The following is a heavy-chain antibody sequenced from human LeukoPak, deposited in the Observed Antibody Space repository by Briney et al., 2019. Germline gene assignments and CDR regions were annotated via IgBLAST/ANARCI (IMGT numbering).Heavy chain of an antibody. D-gene: IGHD3-22*01. V-gene: IGHV4-59*08. CDR1: GGSISSYY. J-gene: IGHJ6*02. Sequence: SETLSLTCTVSGGSISSYYWSWVRQPPGKGLEWIGYIYYSGSTNYNPSLKSRVTISVDTSKNQFSLKLSSVTAADTAVYYCARSPPSYDYGMDVWGQGTTVTVSS. CDR3: ARSPPSYDYGMDV. CDR2: IYYSGST.